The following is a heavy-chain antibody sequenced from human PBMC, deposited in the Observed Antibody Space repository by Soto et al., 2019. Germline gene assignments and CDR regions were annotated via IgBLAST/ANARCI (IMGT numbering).Heavy chain of an antibody. CDR3: ARDQLSSFAMDV. D-gene: IGHD3-10*02. Sequence: ASVKVSCKASGGTFSSYAISWVRQAPGQGLEWMGGIIPIFGTANYAQKFQGRLTISADDSTSTAYMELTSLESDDTAVYYCARDQLSSFAMDVWGQGTTVTVSS. V-gene: IGHV1-69*13. J-gene: IGHJ6*02. CDR1: GGTFSSYA. CDR2: IIPIFGTA.